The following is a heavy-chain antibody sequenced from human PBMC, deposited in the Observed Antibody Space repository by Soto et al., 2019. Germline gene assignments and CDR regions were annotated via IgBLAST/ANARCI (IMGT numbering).Heavy chain of an antibody. CDR3: ARDRYYDSSGLDY. Sequence: QVQLVESGGGVVQPGRSLRLSCAASGFTFSSYGMHWVRQAPGKGLEWVAVISYDGSNKYYADSVKGRFTISRDNSKNTLYLQMNSLRAEDTAVYYCARDRYYDSSGLDYWGPGTLVTVSS. V-gene: IGHV3-30*03. D-gene: IGHD3-22*01. CDR1: GFTFSSYG. CDR2: ISYDGSNK. J-gene: IGHJ4*02.